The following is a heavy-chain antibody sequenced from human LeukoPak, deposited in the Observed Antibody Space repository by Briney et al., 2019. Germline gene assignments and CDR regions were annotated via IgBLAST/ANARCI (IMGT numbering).Heavy chain of an antibody. Sequence: ASVRVSCKASGYTFTSYGISWVRQAPGQGLEWMGWISAYNGNTNYAQKLQGRVTMTTDTSTSTAYMELRSLRSDDTAVYYCASGHCSSTSCYLYYYMDVWGKGTTVTVSS. J-gene: IGHJ6*03. D-gene: IGHD2-2*03. CDR3: ASGHCSSTSCYLYYYMDV. CDR2: ISAYNGNT. CDR1: GYTFTSYG. V-gene: IGHV1-18*01.